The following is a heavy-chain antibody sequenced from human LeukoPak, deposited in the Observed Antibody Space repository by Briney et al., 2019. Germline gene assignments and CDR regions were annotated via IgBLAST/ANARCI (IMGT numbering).Heavy chain of an antibody. Sequence: ASVKVSCKASGYTFTGYYVHWVRQAPGQGLEWMGWINPNSGGTNHAQKFQGRVTMTRDTSISTAYMELSRLRSDDTAVYYCATDGDRYGYGLDYWGQGTLVTVSS. V-gene: IGHV1-2*02. J-gene: IGHJ4*02. CDR3: ATDGDRYGYGLDY. CDR2: INPNSGGT. D-gene: IGHD5-18*01. CDR1: GYTFTGYY.